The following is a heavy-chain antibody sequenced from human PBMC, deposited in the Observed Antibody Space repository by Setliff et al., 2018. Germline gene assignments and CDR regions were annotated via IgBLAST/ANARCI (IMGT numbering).Heavy chain of an antibody. CDR1: GGSISSGGFY. V-gene: IGHV4-61*09. CDR3: ARESATIGEFPLYYFDK. J-gene: IGHJ4*02. Sequence: PSETLSLTCSVSGGSISSGGFYWSWIRPSAGRGLEWIGHFHTGGATDYNLSLKSRVTISLDSSKNQFSLRLSSVTAADAAVYCCARESATIGEFPLYYFDKWGQGIPVTVSS. D-gene: IGHD3-10*01. CDR2: FHTGGAT.